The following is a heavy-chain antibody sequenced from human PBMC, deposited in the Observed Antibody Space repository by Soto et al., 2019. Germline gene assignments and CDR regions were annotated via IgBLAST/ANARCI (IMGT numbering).Heavy chain of an antibody. D-gene: IGHD2-2*01. CDR1: GYTFTNYG. CDR2: IIPRSATS. V-gene: IGHV1-69*13. Sequence: ASVKVSCKASGYTFTNYGISWVRQAPGQGLEWMGGIIPRSATSNYAQKFQGRVTITADESTNTAYMELSSLRSEDTAVYYCAREGLVLVPTTVNSDYYYYAMDVWGQETTVTVSS. CDR3: AREGLVLVPTTVNSDYYYYAMDV. J-gene: IGHJ6*02.